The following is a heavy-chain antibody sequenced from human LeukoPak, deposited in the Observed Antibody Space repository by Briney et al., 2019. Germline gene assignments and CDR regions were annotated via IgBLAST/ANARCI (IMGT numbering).Heavy chain of an antibody. CDR3: ARSFGERRQGRDYYFDY. J-gene: IGHJ4*02. CDR2: INHSGST. V-gene: IGHV4-34*01. Sequence: KPSETLSLTCAVYGGSFSGYYWSWIRQPPGKGLEWIGEINHSGSTNYNPSLKSRVTISVDTSKNQFSLKLSSVTAADTAVYYCARSFGERRQGRDYYFDYWGQGTLVTVSS. D-gene: IGHD3-10*01. CDR1: GGSFSGYY.